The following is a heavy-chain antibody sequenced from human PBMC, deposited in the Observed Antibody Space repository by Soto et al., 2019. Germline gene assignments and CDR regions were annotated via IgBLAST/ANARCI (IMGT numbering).Heavy chain of an antibody. CDR1: GGTFSSYA. V-gene: IGHV1-69*12. J-gene: IGHJ4*02. CDR3: AILPRGYSYVLEDY. D-gene: IGHD5-18*01. Sequence: QVQLVQSGAEVKKPGSSVKVSCKASGGTFSSYAISWVRQAPGQGLECMGGIIPIFGTANYAQKFQGRVTITADESTSTAYMELSSLRSEDSAVYYCAILPRGYSYVLEDYWGQGTLVTVSS. CDR2: IIPIFGTA.